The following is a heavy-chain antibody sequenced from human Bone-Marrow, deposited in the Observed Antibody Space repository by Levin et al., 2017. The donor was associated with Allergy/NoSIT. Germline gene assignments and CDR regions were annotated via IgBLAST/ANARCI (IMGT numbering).Heavy chain of an antibody. J-gene: IGHJ3*02. Sequence: QTGGSLRLSCAASGFTFSSYAMHWVRQAPGKGLEWVAVISYDGSNKYYADSVKGRFTISRDNSKNTLYLQMNSLRAEDTAVYYCARDFVTIFGVVIDAFDIWGQGTMVTVSS. CDR3: ARDFVTIFGVVIDAFDI. V-gene: IGHV3-30*04. CDR1: GFTFSSYA. D-gene: IGHD3-3*01. CDR2: ISYDGSNK.